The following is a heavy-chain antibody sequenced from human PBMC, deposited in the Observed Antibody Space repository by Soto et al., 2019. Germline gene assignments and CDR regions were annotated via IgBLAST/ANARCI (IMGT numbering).Heavy chain of an antibody. Sequence: ASVKVSCKASGYTFTGYYMHCVRQAPGQGLEWMGWINPNSGGTNYAQKFQGRVTMTRDTSISTAYMELSRLRSDDTAVYYCARDRTLLRYYYYGMDVWGQGTTVTVSS. J-gene: IGHJ6*02. D-gene: IGHD3-10*01. CDR3: ARDRTLLRYYYYGMDV. CDR2: INPNSGGT. V-gene: IGHV1-2*02. CDR1: GYTFTGYY.